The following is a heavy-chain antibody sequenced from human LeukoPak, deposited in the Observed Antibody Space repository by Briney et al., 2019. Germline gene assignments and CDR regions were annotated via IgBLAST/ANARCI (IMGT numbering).Heavy chain of an antibody. D-gene: IGHD2-15*01. CDR1: GGSISSGDYY. Sequence: SQTLSLTCTVSGGSISSGDYYWSWIRQPPGEGLEWIGYIYYSGSTYYNPSLKSRVTISVDTSKNQFSLKLSSVTAADTAVYYCARTPPRGGFDYWGQGTLVTVSS. J-gene: IGHJ4*02. CDR3: ARTPPRGGFDY. V-gene: IGHV4-30-4*08. CDR2: IYYSGST.